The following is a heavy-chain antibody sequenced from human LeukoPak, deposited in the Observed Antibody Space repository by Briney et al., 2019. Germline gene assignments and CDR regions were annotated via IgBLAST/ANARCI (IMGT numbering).Heavy chain of an antibody. V-gene: IGHV4-59*01. Sequence: SETLSLTCTVSGGSISSYYWSWIRQPPGKGLEWIGYIYYSGSTNYNPSLKSRVTISVDTSKNQFFLKLNSVTAADTAVYYCTRSPPGGQQWLVVDSWGQGTLVTVSS. CDR3: TRSPPGGQQWLVVDS. J-gene: IGHJ4*02. D-gene: IGHD6-19*01. CDR1: GGSISSYY. CDR2: IYYSGST.